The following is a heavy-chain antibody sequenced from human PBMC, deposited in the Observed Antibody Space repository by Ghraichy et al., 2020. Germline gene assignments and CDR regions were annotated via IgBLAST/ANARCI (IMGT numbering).Heavy chain of an antibody. Sequence: SQTLSLTCAVYGGSFSGYYWSWIRQPPGKGLEWIGEINHSGSTNYNPSLKSRVTISVDTSKNQFSLKLSSVTAADTAVYYCTRTGSYYYYYMDVWGKGTTVTVSS. CDR1: GGSFSGYY. CDR2: INHSGST. J-gene: IGHJ6*03. V-gene: IGHV4-34*01. CDR3: TRTGSYYYYYMDV. D-gene: IGHD3-10*01.